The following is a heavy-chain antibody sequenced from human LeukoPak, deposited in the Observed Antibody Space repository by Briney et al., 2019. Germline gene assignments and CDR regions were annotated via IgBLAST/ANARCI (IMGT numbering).Heavy chain of an antibody. CDR2: ISGGGERT. Sequence: GGSLRLSCAASGIVFSNTAMNWARQSPGRGLEWVSAISGGGERTLYADSVKGRFTISRDNSKNMVYLQMNSLRADDTAIYYCGKDGGQYSSGPEFDPRGQGALVTVS. D-gene: IGHD6-19*01. V-gene: IGHV3-23*01. CDR1: GIVFSNTA. CDR3: GKDGGQYSSGPEFDP. J-gene: IGHJ5*02.